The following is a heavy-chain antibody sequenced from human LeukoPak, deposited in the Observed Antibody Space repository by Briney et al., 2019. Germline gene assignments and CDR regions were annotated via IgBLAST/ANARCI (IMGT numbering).Heavy chain of an antibody. CDR2: IYTSGST. D-gene: IGHD3-10*01. J-gene: IGHJ4*02. V-gene: IGHV4-61*02. CDR3: ARDSPGYGSGSYSLGY. CDR1: GGSISSGSYY. Sequence: SQTLSLTCTVSGGSISSGSYYWSWIRQPAGKGLEWIGRIYTSGSTNYNPSLKSRVTISVDTSKNQFSLKLSSVTAADTAVNYCARDSPGYGSGSYSLGYWGQGTLVTVSS.